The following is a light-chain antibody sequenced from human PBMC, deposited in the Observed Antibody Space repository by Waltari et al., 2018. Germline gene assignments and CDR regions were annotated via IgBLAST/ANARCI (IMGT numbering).Light chain of an antibody. CDR3: QQYYNFPLT. V-gene: IGKV1-33*01. CDR2: DAS. J-gene: IGKJ5*01. Sequence: DIQMTQSPSSLSASVGDRVTITCQARQDIINYLNWFQQKPGKAPKLLIYDASSLEEGVPSRFSGTISGTDFTFTISSLQPEDIGTYYCQQYYNFPLTFGQGTRLEIK. CDR1: QDIINY.